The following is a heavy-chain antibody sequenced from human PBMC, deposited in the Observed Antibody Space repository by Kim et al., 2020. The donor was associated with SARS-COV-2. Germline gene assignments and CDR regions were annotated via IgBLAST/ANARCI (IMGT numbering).Heavy chain of an antibody. CDR3: ARGPFDL. V-gene: IGHV7-4-1*02. CDR2: TGNP. J-gene: IGHJ2*01. Sequence: TGNPTYAQGFTGRFVFSLDTSVSTAYLQISSLKAEDTAVYYCARGPFDLWGRGTLVTVSS.